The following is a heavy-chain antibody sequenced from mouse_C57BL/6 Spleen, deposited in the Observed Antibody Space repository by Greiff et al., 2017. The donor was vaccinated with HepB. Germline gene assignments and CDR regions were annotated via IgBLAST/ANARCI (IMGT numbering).Heavy chain of an antibody. V-gene: IGHV1-69*01. J-gene: IGHJ2*01. CDR2: IDPSDSYT. CDR1: GYTFTSYW. Sequence: QVQLKQPGAELVMPGASVKLSCKASGYTFTSYWMHWVKQRPGQGLEWIGEIDPSDSYTNYNQKFKGKSTLTVDKSSSTAYMQLSSLTSEDSAVYYCARNGYSNSYYFDYWGQGTTLTVSS. D-gene: IGHD2-5*01. CDR3: ARNGYSNSYYFDY.